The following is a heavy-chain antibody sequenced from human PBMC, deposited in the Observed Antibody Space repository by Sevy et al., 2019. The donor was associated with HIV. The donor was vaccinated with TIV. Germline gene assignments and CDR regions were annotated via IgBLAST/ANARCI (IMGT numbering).Heavy chain of an antibody. V-gene: IGHV3-23*01. CDR1: GFTFSYYA. Sequence: GGSLRLSCAASGFTFSYYAMSWSRQTPGKGLHWVSGISGSGGSTDYADSVKGRFTISRDNAKNTLYLQMNSLRAEDTAVYYCAKFQDVGATFVDYWGQGTLLTVSS. CDR3: AKFQDVGATFVDY. CDR2: ISGSGGST. D-gene: IGHD1-26*01. J-gene: IGHJ4*02.